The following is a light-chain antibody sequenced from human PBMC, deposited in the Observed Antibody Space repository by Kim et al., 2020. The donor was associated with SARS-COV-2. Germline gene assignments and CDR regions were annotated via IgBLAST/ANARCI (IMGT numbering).Light chain of an antibody. V-gene: IGLV4-69*01. Sequence: QLVLTQSPSASASLGASVKLTCTLSSGHSSYAIAWHQLQPEKGPRFLMKLNSDGSHTKGDGIPDRFVGSSSGAERYLTISSLQSEDEADYYCQTWVTGIVLFGGGTQLTVL. CDR3: QTWVTGIVL. CDR2: LNSDGSH. J-gene: IGLJ2*01. CDR1: SGHSSYA.